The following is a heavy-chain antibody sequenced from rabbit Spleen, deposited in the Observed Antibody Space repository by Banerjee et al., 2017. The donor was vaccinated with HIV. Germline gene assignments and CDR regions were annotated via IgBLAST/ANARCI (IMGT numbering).Heavy chain of an antibody. Sequence: QEQLEESGGDLVKPEGSLTLTCTASGFSFSNSYWICWVRQAPGKGLEWIGCIGTGSSSTYYASWAKGRFTISKTSSTTVTLQMTSLTAADTATYFCARAPSGGSNRETFNLWGQGTLVTVS. CDR3: ARAPSGGSNRETFNL. V-gene: IGHV1S45*01. J-gene: IGHJ4*01. D-gene: IGHD4-2*01. CDR2: IGTGSSST. CDR1: GFSFSNSYW.